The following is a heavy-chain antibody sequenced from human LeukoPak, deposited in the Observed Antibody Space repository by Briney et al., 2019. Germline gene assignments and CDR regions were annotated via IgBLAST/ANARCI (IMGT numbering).Heavy chain of an antibody. CDR2: ISSSSGTI. V-gene: IGHV3-48*04. D-gene: IGHD4-17*01. CDR3: ARVDYGDYTGEDY. CDR1: GFSFSRFS. J-gene: IGHJ4*02. Sequence: GGSLRLSCAASGFSFSRFSMNWVRRAPGKGLEWVSYISSSSGTIYYADSVKGRFTISRDNAKNSLYLQMNSLRAEDTAVYYCARVDYGDYTGEDYWGQGTLVTVSS.